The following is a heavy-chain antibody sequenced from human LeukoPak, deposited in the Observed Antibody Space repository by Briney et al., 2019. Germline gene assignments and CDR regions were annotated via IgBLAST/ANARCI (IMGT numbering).Heavy chain of an antibody. V-gene: IGHV1-69*13. J-gene: IGHJ4*02. CDR2: IIPIFGTA. CDR3: ARYGIAVAGTFDY. Sequence: SVKVSCKASGGTFSSYAISWVRQAPGQGLEWMGGIIPIFGTANYAQKFQGRVTITADESTSTAYMELSSLRSEDTAVYYCARYGIAVAGTFDYWGQGTLVTVSS. CDR1: GGTFSSYA. D-gene: IGHD6-19*01.